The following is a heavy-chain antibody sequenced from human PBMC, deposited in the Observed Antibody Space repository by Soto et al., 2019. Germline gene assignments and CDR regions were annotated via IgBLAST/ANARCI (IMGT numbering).Heavy chain of an antibody. CDR2: ISSSSSYI. CDR3: ARGLKRGGDSGIPGX. J-gene: IGHJ4*02. Sequence: PGGSLRLSFAASGFTFSSYAMSWVRQAPGKGLEWVSSISSSSSYIYYADSVKGRFTISIDNAKNSLYLQMNSLRAEDTAVYYCARGLKRGGDSGIPGXWGQGTLVT. CDR1: GFTFSSYA. D-gene: IGHD5-12*01. V-gene: IGHV3-21*01.